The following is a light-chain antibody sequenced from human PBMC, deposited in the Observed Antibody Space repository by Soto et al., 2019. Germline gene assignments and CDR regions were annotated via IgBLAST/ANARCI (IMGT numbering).Light chain of an antibody. CDR2: KAS. Sequence: IQMTQSPSTLSGTVGDSVTITCRASQTISSWLAWYQQKPGKAPKLLIYKASTLKSGVPSRFSGSGSGTEFTLTISSLQPDDFATYYCQHYNSYSEAFAQGTKVDIK. CDR3: QHYNSYSEA. CDR1: QTISSW. V-gene: IGKV1-5*03. J-gene: IGKJ1*01.